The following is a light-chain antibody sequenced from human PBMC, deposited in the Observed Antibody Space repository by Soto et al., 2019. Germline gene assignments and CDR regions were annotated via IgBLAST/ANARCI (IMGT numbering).Light chain of an antibody. V-gene: IGLV1-40*01. CDR2: GNS. CDR1: SSNIGAGYD. Sequence: QSLLTQPPSVSGAPGQRVTISCTGSSSNIGAGYDVHWYQQLPGTAPKLLIYGNSNRPSGVPDRFSGSKSGTSASLAITGLQAEDEADYYCQSYDSSLGDLWVFGGGTQLTVL. CDR3: QSYDSSLGDLWV. J-gene: IGLJ3*02.